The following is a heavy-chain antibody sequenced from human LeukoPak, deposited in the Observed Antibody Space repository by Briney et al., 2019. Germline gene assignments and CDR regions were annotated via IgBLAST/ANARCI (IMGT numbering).Heavy chain of an antibody. CDR2: ISRDGGEST. J-gene: IGHJ4*02. V-gene: IGHV3-23*01. CDR3: AKDGPAWSYDY. Sequence: GSLRLSCAASGFTFSTYSMGWVRQAPGKGLEWVSRISRDGGESTFYADSVKGRFTISRDNPKNTLHLHMNSLRAEDTAVYYCAKDGPAWSYDYWGQGALVTVSS. CDR1: GFTFSTYS. D-gene: IGHD2-15*01.